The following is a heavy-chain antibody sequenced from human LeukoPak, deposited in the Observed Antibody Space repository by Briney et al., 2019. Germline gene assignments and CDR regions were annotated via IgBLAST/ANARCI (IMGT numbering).Heavy chain of an antibody. V-gene: IGHV1-18*04. J-gene: IGHJ4*02. CDR1: GYTFTSYG. D-gene: IGHD5-12*01. CDR3: ARDRSGYDYVTYFDY. Sequence: GASVKVSCKASGYTFTSYGISWVRQAPGQGLEWMGWIGAYNGNTNYAQKLQGRVTMTTDTFTSTAYMELRSLRSDDTAVYYCARDRSGYDYVTYFDYWGQGTLVTVSS. CDR2: IGAYNGNT.